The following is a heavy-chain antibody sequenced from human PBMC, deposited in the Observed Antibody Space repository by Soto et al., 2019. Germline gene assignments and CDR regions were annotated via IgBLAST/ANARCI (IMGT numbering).Heavy chain of an antibody. J-gene: IGHJ5*02. CDR1: GLTVRSNY. D-gene: IGHD3-10*01. CDR3: ARAYGPGSYFCDH. CDR2: IYSDGRT. V-gene: IGHV3-53*01. Sequence: GGSLRLSCEVSGLTVRSNYMKWVRQAPGKGLEWVSVIYSDGRTSYADSVKGRFTISRDTSKNTLHLEMNNLRAEDMAVYYCARAYGPGSYFCDHWGQGTLVTVSS.